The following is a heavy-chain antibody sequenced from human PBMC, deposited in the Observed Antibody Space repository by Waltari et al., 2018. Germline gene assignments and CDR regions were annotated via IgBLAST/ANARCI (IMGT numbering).Heavy chain of an antibody. V-gene: IGHV3-73*01. D-gene: IGHD1-7*01. CDR1: GFPFSGSD. Sequence: EVQLVESGGGLVQPGGSLKLSCAASGFPFSGSDMHWVRQAPGKGLEWVGRIRNRANTYATTYAASVKGRFTIFRDDSKNTAYLQMNSLKTEDTAVYYCAKYNWNLNWFDPWGQGTLVTVSS. J-gene: IGHJ5*02. CDR2: IRNRANTYAT. CDR3: AKYNWNLNWFDP.